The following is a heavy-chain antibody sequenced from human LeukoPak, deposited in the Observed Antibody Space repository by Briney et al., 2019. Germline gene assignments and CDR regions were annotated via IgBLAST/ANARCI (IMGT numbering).Heavy chain of an antibody. J-gene: IGHJ2*01. V-gene: IGHV4-59*01. CDR3: ARGGGWPHWYFDL. CDR2: IYYSGST. D-gene: IGHD6-19*01. Sequence: SETLSLTCTVSGGSISSYYWSWIRQPPGKGLEWIGYIYYSGSTNYNPSLKSRVTISVDTSKNQLSLKLSSVTAADTAAYYCARGGGWPHWYFDLWGRGTLVTVSS. CDR1: GGSISSYY.